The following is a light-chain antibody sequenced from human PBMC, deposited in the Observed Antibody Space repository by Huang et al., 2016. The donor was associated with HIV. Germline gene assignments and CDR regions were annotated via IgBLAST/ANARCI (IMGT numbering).Light chain of an antibody. CDR3: QQLYNTPWT. V-gene: IGKV1-39*01. Sequence: DIQMTQSPSSLSASVGDRVSITCRASPSISRYLNWFQQKPGKAPKLLIYGASSLQSGVPSRFSGSGSGTDFTLTINSLQPEDFATYYCQQLYNTPWTFGQGTKVEIK. CDR2: GAS. J-gene: IGKJ1*01. CDR1: PSISRY.